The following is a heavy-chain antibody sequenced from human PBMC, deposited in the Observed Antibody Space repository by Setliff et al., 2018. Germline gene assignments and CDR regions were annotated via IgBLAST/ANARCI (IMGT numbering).Heavy chain of an antibody. CDR3: ARAISGWYSAHYYYMDV. CDR1: GGSISSGSDY. V-gene: IGHV4-61*09. D-gene: IGHD6-19*01. Sequence: LSLTCSVSGGSISSGSDYWTWIRQPAGKGLEWIGHIYTRGITNYNPSLKSRVTISVYTSKNQFSLKVTSVTAADTAVYYCARAISGWYSAHYYYMDVWGKGTAVTVSS. J-gene: IGHJ6*03. CDR2: IYTRGIT.